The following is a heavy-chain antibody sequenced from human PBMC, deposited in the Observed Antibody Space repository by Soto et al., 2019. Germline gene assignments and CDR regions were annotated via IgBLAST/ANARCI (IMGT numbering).Heavy chain of an antibody. CDR3: ARLDSNYRHGMDV. CDR1: GYSFTSYW. Sequence: PGESLKISCKGSGYSFTSYWTGWVRQMPGKGLEWMGIIYPGDSDATYSPSFQGQVTISADKSISTAYLQWSSLKASGTAMYYCARLDSNYRHGMDVWGQGTTVTVSS. V-gene: IGHV5-51*01. J-gene: IGHJ6*02. D-gene: IGHD4-4*01. CDR2: IYPGDSDA.